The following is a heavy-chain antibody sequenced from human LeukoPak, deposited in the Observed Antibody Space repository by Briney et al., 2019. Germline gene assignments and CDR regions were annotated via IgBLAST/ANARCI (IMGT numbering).Heavy chain of an antibody. CDR3: ARVQTTGFDY. V-gene: IGHV4-34*01. CDR1: GGSFSGYY. CDR2: INHSGST. J-gene: IGHJ4*02. D-gene: IGHD4-17*01. Sequence: NPSETLSLTCAVYGGSFSGYYWSWIRQPPGKGLEWIGEINHSGSTNYNPSLKSRVTISVDTSKNQFSLKLSSVTAADTAVYYCARVQTTGFDYWGQGTLVTVSS.